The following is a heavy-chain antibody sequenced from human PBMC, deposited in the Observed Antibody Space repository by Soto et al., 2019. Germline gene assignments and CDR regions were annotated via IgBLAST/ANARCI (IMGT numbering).Heavy chain of an antibody. CDR3: ARIRSSSGFGDY. V-gene: IGHV2-70*11. J-gene: IGHJ4*02. D-gene: IGHD6-19*01. Sequence: SGPTLVNPTQTLTLTCTFSGFSLSTSGMCVSWIRQPPGKALEWLARIDWDDDKYYSTSLKTRLTISKDTSKNQVVLTMTNMDPVDTATYYCARIRSSSGFGDYWGQGTLVTVSS. CDR1: GFSLSTSGMC. CDR2: IDWDDDK.